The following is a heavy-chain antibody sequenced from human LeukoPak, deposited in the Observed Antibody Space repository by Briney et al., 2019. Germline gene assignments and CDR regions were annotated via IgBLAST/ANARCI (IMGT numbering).Heavy chain of an antibody. D-gene: IGHD2-21*01. CDR3: AKDTLLLLY. CDR2: ISGSGGDT. J-gene: IGHJ4*02. Sequence: GGSLRLSCAASGFTFSNFAMSWVRQAPGKGLEWVSAISGSGGDTYYADSVKGRFTISRDNAKSTLYLQMNSLRAEDTALYYCAKDTLLLLYWGQGTLVTVSS. CDR1: GFTFSNFA. V-gene: IGHV3-23*01.